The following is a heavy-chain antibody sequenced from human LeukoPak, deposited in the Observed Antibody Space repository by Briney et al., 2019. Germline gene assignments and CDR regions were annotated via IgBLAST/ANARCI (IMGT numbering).Heavy chain of an antibody. J-gene: IGHJ5*02. V-gene: IGHV4-59*01. D-gene: IGHD2-2*01. Sequence: SETLSLTCTVSGGSISSYYWSWIRQPPGKGLEWIGYIYYSGSTNYNPSLKSRVTISVDTSKNQFSLKLSSVTAADTAVYYCARVSVGGDPLPADHWGQGTLVTVSS. CDR2: IYYSGST. CDR3: ARVSVGGDPLPADH. CDR1: GGSISSYY.